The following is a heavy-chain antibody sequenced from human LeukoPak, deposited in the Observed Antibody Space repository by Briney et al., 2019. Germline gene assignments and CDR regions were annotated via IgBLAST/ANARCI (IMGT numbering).Heavy chain of an antibody. V-gene: IGHV1-2*02. Sequence: ASVKVSCKASGYTFTGYYMHWVRQAPGQGLEWMGWINPNSGGTNYAQKFQGRVTMTRDTSISTAYMELSRLRSDDTAVYYCAREGMEGVAAAGSAYFQHWGQGTLVTVSS. CDR2: INPNSGGT. J-gene: IGHJ1*01. CDR3: AREGMEGVAAAGSAYFQH. CDR1: GYTFTGYY. D-gene: IGHD6-13*01.